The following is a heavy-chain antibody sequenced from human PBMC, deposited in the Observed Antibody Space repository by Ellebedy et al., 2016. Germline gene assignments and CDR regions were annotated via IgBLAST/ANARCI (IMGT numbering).Heavy chain of an antibody. Sequence: SETLSLTCAVSGGSISSSNWWSWVRQPPGKGLEWIGEIYHSGSTNYNPSLKSRVTISVDTSRNQFSLKLNSVTAADTAMYFCATATGGWMAPHAFDIWGQGTLVTVSS. V-gene: IGHV4-4*02. J-gene: IGHJ3*02. CDR2: IYHSGST. D-gene: IGHD2-8*02. CDR1: GGSISSSNW. CDR3: ATATGGWMAPHAFDI.